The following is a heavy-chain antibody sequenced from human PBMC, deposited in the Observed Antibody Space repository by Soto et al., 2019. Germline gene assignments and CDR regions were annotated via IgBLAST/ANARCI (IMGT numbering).Heavy chain of an antibody. CDR1: GYTFTSYG. J-gene: IGHJ4*02. V-gene: IGHV1-18*01. Sequence: ASLKVSCKASGYTFTSYGISWVRQAPGQGLEWMGWISAYNGNTNYAQKLQGRVTMTTDTSTSTAYMELRSLRSDDTAVYYCARVHCSGGSCYPAGYWGQGTLVNVSS. CDR3: ARVHCSGGSCYPAGY. D-gene: IGHD2-15*01. CDR2: ISAYNGNT.